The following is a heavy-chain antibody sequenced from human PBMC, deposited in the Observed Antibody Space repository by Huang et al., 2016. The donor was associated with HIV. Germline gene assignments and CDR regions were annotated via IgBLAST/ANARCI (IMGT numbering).Heavy chain of an antibody. J-gene: IGHJ3*01. CDR3: ARDTYYTDIWKRNDASFL. CDR2: IGSDSSET. D-gene: IGHD3-22*01. Sequence: QVQLVQSGGEVKQPGASVRVSCKASGYDFGSYGMSWVRQAPGQGLGGLGWIGSDSSETRKEKKFQGRVTMTTDRSATTTYMERRSLRYDETAVYYCARDTYYTDIWKRNDASFLWGQGTMITVYS. CDR1: GYDFGSYG. V-gene: IGHV1-18*01.